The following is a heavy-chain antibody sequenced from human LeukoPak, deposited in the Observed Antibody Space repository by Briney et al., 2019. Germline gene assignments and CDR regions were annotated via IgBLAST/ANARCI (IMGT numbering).Heavy chain of an antibody. V-gene: IGHV4-31*03. D-gene: IGHD4-17*01. CDR2: RYYSGST. CDR1: GGSIISDGYY. J-gene: IGHJ3*02. Sequence: PSETLSLTCTVSGGSIISDGYYWSWIRQHPGKGLEWLGYRYYSGSTYYNPSLKSRLTISVDTSKNQFSLKLSSVTAADTAVHYCARDPGDNGDYVKSHAFDIWGQGTMATVSS. CDR3: ARDPGDNGDYVKSHAFDI.